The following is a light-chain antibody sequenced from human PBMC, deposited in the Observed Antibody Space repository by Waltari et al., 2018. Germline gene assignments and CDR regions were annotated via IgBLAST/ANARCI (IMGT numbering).Light chain of an antibody. CDR2: DNN. Sequence: QSVLTQSPSVSGAPGQRVTISCTGNSSNIGAGYDVHWYQRLPGTAPKLLIYDNNNRPSGVPDRFSGSKSGTSASLAITGLQAEDEADDYCQSDDSSLSGSSWVFGGGTKLTVL. V-gene: IGLV1-40*01. CDR3: QSDDSSLSGSSWV. CDR1: SSNIGAGYD. J-gene: IGLJ3*02.